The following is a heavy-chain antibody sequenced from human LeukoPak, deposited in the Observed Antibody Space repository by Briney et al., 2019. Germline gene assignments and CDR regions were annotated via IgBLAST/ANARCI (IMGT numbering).Heavy chain of an antibody. V-gene: IGHV3-23*01. D-gene: IGHD2-15*01. CDR1: GFTFSSYA. CDR3: ARDYLKVVVAGTAPSAGHMDY. CDR2: ISGSGGST. Sequence: PGRSLRLSCAASGFTFSSYAMSWVRQAPGKGLEWVSVISGSGGSTYYADSVKGRFTISRDNSKNTLYLQMNSLRAEDMAVYYCARDYLKVVVAGTAPSAGHMDYWGQGTLVTVSS. J-gene: IGHJ4*02.